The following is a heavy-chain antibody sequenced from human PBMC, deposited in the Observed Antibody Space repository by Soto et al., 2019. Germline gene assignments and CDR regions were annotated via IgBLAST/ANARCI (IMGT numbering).Heavy chain of an antibody. CDR1: SGSISSSNW. D-gene: IGHD4-17*01. Sequence: SETLSLTCAVSSGSISSSNWWSWVRQPPGKGLEWIGEIYHSGSTNYNPSLKSRVTISVDKSKNQFSLKLSSVTAADTAVYYCARAKGVYYGDYYFDYWGQGTLVTVSS. CDR2: IYHSGST. CDR3: ARAKGVYYGDYYFDY. J-gene: IGHJ4*02. V-gene: IGHV4-4*02.